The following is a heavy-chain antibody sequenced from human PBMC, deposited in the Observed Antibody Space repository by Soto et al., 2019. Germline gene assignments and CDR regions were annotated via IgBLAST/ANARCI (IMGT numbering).Heavy chain of an antibody. D-gene: IGHD6-13*01. J-gene: IGHJ6*02. Sequence: SVKVSCKASGGTFSSYAISWVRQAPGQGLEWMGGIIPIFGTANYAQKFQGRVTITADKSTSTAYMELSSLRSEDTAVYYCAGDQVSGSSSWYGDYYYGMDVWGQGTTVTVSS. CDR3: AGDQVSGSSSWYGDYYYGMDV. CDR2: IIPIFGTA. V-gene: IGHV1-69*06. CDR1: GGTFSSYA.